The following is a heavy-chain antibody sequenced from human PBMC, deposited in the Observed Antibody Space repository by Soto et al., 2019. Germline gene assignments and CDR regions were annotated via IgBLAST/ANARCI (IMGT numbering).Heavy chain of an antibody. CDR2: INAGNGNT. Sequence: ASVKVSCKASGYTFTSYAMHWVRQAPGQRLEWMGWINAGNGNTKYSQKFQGRVTITRDTSASTAYMELSSLRSEDTAVYYCARAGPSYGDYDYWGQGTLVTLSS. CDR1: GYTFTSYA. CDR3: ARAGPSYGDYDY. V-gene: IGHV1-3*01. D-gene: IGHD4-17*01. J-gene: IGHJ4*02.